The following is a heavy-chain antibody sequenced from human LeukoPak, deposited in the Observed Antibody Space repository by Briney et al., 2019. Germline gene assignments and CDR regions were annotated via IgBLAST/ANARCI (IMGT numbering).Heavy chain of an antibody. CDR1: GYTFTGYY. CDR3: ASIFNYCSSTSCYYDYVWGSYRYYFDY. CDR2: INPNSGGT. Sequence: SVKLSCKASGYTFTGYYMHWVRQAPGQGLEWMGWINPNSGGTNYEQKFQGRVTMTRDTSISTAYMELSRLRSDDTAVYYCASIFNYCSSTSCYYDYVWGSYRYYFDYWGQGTLVTVSS. D-gene: IGHD3-16*02. V-gene: IGHV1-2*02. J-gene: IGHJ4*02.